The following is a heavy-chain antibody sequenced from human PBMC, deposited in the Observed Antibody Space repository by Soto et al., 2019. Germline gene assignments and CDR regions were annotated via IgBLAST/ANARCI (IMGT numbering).Heavy chain of an antibody. Sequence: QVQLVQSGAEVKKPGSSVKVSCKASGGTFSSYAISWVRQAPGQGLEWMGGIIPIFGTANYAQKFQGRVTITADESTSTAYMELSSLRSEDTAVYYCARGGSSGDFLSAARYYYYGMDVWGQGTTVTVSS. J-gene: IGHJ6*02. V-gene: IGHV1-69*01. CDR1: GGTFSSYA. CDR2: IIPIFGTA. D-gene: IGHD3-3*01. CDR3: ARGGSSGDFLSAARYYYYGMDV.